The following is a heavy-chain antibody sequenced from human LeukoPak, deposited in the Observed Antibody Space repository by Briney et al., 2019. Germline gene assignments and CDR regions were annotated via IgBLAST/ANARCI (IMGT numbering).Heavy chain of an antibody. Sequence: SETLSLTCTVSGGSVSSGSYYWSWIRQPPGKGLEWIGYIYYSGSTNYNPSLKSRVTMSVDTSKNQFSLKLSSVTAADTAVYYCAREAYCSSTSCYDYWGQGTLVTVSS. CDR1: GGSVSSGSYY. J-gene: IGHJ4*02. D-gene: IGHD2-2*01. CDR3: AREAYCSSTSCYDY. V-gene: IGHV4-61*01. CDR2: IYYSGST.